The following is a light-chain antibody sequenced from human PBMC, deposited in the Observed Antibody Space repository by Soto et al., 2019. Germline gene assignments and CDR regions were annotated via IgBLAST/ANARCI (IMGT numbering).Light chain of an antibody. Sequence: DIQMTQSPSALSASLGDRVTITCRASHSIDTSLAWYQQRPGKAPNLLIFDASSLASGVPSRFSGGGSGTEFTLTISNLQPDDSGTYYCQQRNSYPRTFGQGTKVEIK. J-gene: IGKJ2*01. CDR3: QQRNSYPRT. CDR2: DAS. V-gene: IGKV1-5*01. CDR1: HSIDTS.